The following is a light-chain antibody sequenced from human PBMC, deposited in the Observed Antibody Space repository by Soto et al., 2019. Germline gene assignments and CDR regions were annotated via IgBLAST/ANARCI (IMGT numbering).Light chain of an antibody. CDR1: SSDVGSYKF. J-gene: IGLJ2*01. CDR2: EVS. V-gene: IGLV2-8*01. CDR3: SSYAGNYNLV. Sequence: QSALTQPPSASGSPGQSVTISCTGTSSDVGSYKFVSWYQQHPGKAPKLMMYEVSKRPSGVPDRFSGSKSGNTASLTVSGLQAEDEADYLCSSYAGNYNLVFGGCTKVTVL.